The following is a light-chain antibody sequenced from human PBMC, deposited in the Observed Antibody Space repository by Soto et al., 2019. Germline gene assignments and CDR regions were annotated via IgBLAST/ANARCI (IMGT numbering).Light chain of an antibody. Sequence: QSALTQPASVSGSPGQSITISCTGTSSDVGGYNYVSWYQQHPGKAPKLMIYDVRNRPSGVSDRFSGSRSGNTASLTISGLRAEDEADYYCSSYTSRDPVIFGGGTKLTVL. J-gene: IGLJ2*01. CDR1: SSDVGGYNY. V-gene: IGLV2-14*01. CDR2: DVR. CDR3: SSYTSRDPVI.